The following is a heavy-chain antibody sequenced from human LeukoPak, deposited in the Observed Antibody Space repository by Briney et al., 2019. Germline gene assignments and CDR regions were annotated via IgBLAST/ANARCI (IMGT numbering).Heavy chain of an antibody. V-gene: IGHV4-34*01. CDR2: INHSGST. CDR3: ARGRY. CDR1: GGSFSGYY. Sequence: SETLSRTCAVYGGSFSGYYWSWIRQPPGKGLEWIGEINHSGSTNYNPSLKSRVTISVDTSKNQFSLKLSSVTAADTAVYYCARGRYWGQGTLVTVSS. J-gene: IGHJ4*02.